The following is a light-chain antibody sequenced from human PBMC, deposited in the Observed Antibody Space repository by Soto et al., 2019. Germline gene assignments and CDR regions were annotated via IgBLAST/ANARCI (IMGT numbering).Light chain of an antibody. J-gene: IGKJ5*01. CDR1: QSVSSN. V-gene: IGKV3-15*01. Sequence: EVVMTQSPATLSVSPGETATLSCRASQSVSSNLAWYQQKPGQAPRLVIYAASTRATGIPDRFSGSVSGTEFTLTISSLQSEDFAVYYCQQYNEWPPFTFGQGTRLEIK. CDR2: AAS. CDR3: QQYNEWPPFT.